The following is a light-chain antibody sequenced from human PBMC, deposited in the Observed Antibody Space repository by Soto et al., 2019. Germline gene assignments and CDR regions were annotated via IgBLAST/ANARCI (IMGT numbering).Light chain of an antibody. J-gene: IGKJ1*01. CDR2: QAS. CDR3: QQYNIYPRT. V-gene: IGKV1-5*03. CDR1: ESISNW. Sequence: IQMTQSPSTLSASVGDKVTITCRASESISNWLAWYQQKPGKGPDLLIYQASTLERGVPSRFSGSGSGTEFTLTTASLQPEDFATYFCQQYNIYPRTFGQGTKVEVK.